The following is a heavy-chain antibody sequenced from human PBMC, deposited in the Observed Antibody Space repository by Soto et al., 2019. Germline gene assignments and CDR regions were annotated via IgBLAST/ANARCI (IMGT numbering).Heavy chain of an antibody. CDR2: ISAHNGNT. CDR3: ARGRDGDY. V-gene: IGHV1-18*01. CDR1: GYGFTTYG. Sequence: QVHLVQSGAEVKKPGASVKVSCKGSGYGFTTYGITWVRQAPGQGLEWMAWISAHNGNTNYAQKPQGRVTVTRDTAPSTASMERRSLRSDDTAVYNCARGRDGDYWGQGARVTVSS. D-gene: IGHD6-6*01. J-gene: IGHJ4*02.